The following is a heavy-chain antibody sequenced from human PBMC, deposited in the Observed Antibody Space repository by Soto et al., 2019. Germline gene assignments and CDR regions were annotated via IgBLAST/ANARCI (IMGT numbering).Heavy chain of an antibody. J-gene: IGHJ6*02. CDR3: ATNYAYYYYYGMDV. D-gene: IGHD4-4*01. Sequence: PSETLSLTCTVSGGSISSSSYYWGWIRQPPGKGLEWIGSIYYSGSTYYNPSLKSRVTISVDTSKNQFSLKLSSVTAADTAVYYCATNYAYYYYYGMDVWGPGTTVTVSS. CDR1: GGSISSSSYY. V-gene: IGHV4-39*01. CDR2: IYYSGST.